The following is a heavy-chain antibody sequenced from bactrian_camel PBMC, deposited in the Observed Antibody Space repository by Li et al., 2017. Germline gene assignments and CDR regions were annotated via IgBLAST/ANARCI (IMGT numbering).Heavy chain of an antibody. Sequence: HVQLVESGGDSVQAGGSLKLSCVASHNVYSRNGLGWFRQAPGKEREGVARIATGSGNTYYADSVKGRFTISQDNAKNTVYLQMNSLKPEDTATYYCAVRPGYKCYYPNPMQFKSWGQGTQVTVS. J-gene: IGHJ4*01. CDR1: HNVYSRNG. CDR2: IATGSGNT. V-gene: IGHV3S54*01. CDR3: AVRPGYKCYYPNPMQFKS. D-gene: IGHD2*01.